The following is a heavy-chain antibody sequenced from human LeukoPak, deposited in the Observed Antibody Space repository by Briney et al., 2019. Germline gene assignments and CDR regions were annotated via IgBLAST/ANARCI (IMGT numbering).Heavy chain of an antibody. V-gene: IGHV4-61*02. J-gene: IGHJ5*02. D-gene: IGHD1-26*01. Sequence: KSSETLSLTCTVSGASISSGSYYWSWIRQPAGKGLEWIGRIYASGSTNYNPSLKSRVTISVDTSKNQFSLKLSSVTAADTAVYYCARGATKTGWFDPWGQGTLVTVSS. CDR1: GASISSGSYY. CDR2: IYASGST. CDR3: ARGATKTGWFDP.